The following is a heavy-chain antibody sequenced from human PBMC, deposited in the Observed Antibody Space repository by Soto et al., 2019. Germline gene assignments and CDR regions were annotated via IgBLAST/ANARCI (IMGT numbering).Heavy chain of an antibody. V-gene: IGHV1-2*02. CDR1: GYPVTAYY. D-gene: IGHD3-3*01. Sequence: QLHLVQSGAVVKKPGASVTVSCSASGYPVTAYYMHWVRQAPGRGLEWMGVINPATGAAKYTQTFQGRVTMTRDTSTSTVFMELSGLTSEDPAVFYCARGGGVGVAGSAAFDMWGQGTLVTVSS. J-gene: IGHJ3*02. CDR2: INPATGAA. CDR3: ARGGGVGVAGSAAFDM.